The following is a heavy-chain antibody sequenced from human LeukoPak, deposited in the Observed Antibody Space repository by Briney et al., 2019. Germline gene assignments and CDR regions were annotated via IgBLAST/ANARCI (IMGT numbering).Heavy chain of an antibody. CDR3: ARDRAAAGSVDY. J-gene: IGHJ4*02. Sequence: SETLSLTCAVSGYSISSGYYWGWIRQPPGKGLEWIGSIYHSGGTYYNPSLKSRVTISVDTSKNQFSLRLSSVTAADTAVCYCARDRAAAGSVDYWGQGTLVTVSS. CDR1: GYSISSGYY. D-gene: IGHD6-13*01. V-gene: IGHV4-38-2*02. CDR2: IYHSGGT.